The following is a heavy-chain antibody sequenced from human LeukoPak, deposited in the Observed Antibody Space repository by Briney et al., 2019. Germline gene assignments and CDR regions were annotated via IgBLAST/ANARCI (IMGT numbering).Heavy chain of an antibody. CDR2: FDPEDGET. J-gene: IGHJ4*02. D-gene: IGHD1-7*01. CDR1: GYTLTELS. CDR3: AIVGRPNWNYVLDY. Sequence: ASGKVSCKVSGYTLTELSMHWVRQAPGKGLEWMGGFDPEDGETIYAQKFQGRVTMTEDTSTDTAYMELRSLRSDDTAVYYCAIVGRPNWNYVLDYWGQGTLVTVSS. V-gene: IGHV1-24*01.